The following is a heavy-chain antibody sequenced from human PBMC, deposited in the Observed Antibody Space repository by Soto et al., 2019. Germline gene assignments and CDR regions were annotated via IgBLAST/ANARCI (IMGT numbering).Heavy chain of an antibody. CDR1: GFSFSSYA. CDR3: AKDRGGRAIFGVLIIDGMDV. V-gene: IGHV3-23*01. D-gene: IGHD3-3*01. Sequence: EVQLLESGGGLVQPGGSLRVSCAASGFSFSSYAMNWVRQAPGKGLEWVSAISASGGSTYYAAAVEGRFTISRDNSRNTLYLQMYSLRAEDTAEYYCAKDRGGRAIFGVLIIDGMDVWGQGTTVTVSS. CDR2: ISASGGST. J-gene: IGHJ6*02.